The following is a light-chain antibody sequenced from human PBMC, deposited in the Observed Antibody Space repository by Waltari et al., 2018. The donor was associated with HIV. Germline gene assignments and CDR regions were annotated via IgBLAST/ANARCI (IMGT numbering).Light chain of an antibody. V-gene: IGLV1-47*01. Sequence: QSVLTQSPSASGAPGQRVTISCSGSSSNIENDNVYWYQQFPGAAPKLLIYKDTQWPSGVPDRFTGSKSGTSASLAIGGLRSDDEADYYCVGWDSRLRGYVFGAGTKVTVL. J-gene: IGLJ1*01. CDR3: VGWDSRLRGYV. CDR2: KDT. CDR1: SSNIENDN.